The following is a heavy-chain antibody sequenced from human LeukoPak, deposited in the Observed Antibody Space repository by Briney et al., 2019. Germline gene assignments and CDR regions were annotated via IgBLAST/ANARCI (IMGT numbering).Heavy chain of an antibody. CDR3: ARIEGYTFDY. J-gene: IGHJ4*02. D-gene: IGHD5-24*01. V-gene: IGHV5-51*01. CDR1: GYTFTSYW. Sequence: GESLKISCKGSGYTFTSYWIGWVRQMPGKGLEWMGIIYPGDSESKYNPSLQGQVTISADKSISTAYLQWSSLKASDTAIYYCARIEGYTFDYWGQGTLVTVSS. CDR2: IYPGDSES.